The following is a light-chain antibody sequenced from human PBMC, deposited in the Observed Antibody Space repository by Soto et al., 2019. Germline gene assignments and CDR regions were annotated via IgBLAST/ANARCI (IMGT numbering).Light chain of an antibody. V-gene: IGLV2-14*01. J-gene: IGLJ1*01. Sequence: QSALTQPASVSGSPGQSITIPCTGTSSDVGGYNYVSWHQQHPGKAPKLMIYEVSNRPSGVSNRFSGSKSGNTASLTISGLQAEDEADYYCSSYTGSSTPYVFGTGTKVTVL. CDR2: EVS. CDR3: SSYTGSSTPYV. CDR1: SSDVGGYNY.